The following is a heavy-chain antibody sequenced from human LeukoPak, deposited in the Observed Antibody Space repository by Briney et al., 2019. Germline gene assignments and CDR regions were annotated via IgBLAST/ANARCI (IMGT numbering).Heavy chain of an antibody. CDR3: ARGCSSTSCWLRMDV. CDR2: IYTSGST. Sequence: SETLSLTCTVSAGSISNYYWSWIRQPAGKGLEWIGRIYTSGSTSYNPSLKSRVTMSVDTSKNQFSLKLSSVTAADTAVYYCARGCSSTSCWLRMDVWGQGTTVTVSS. CDR1: AGSISNYY. V-gene: IGHV4-4*07. J-gene: IGHJ6*02. D-gene: IGHD2-2*01.